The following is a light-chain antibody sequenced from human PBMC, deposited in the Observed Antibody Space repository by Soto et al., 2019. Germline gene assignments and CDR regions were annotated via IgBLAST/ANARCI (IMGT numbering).Light chain of an antibody. CDR3: QQSYSTPTWT. V-gene: IGKV1-39*01. CDR1: QSISSY. Sequence: DSQMTESPSSVSASGGDRVTITWRASQSISSYLNWYQQKPGKAPKLLIYAASSLQSGVPSRFSGSGSGTDFTLTISSLQPEDFATYYCQQSYSTPTWTFGQGTKVDI. J-gene: IGKJ1*01. CDR2: AAS.